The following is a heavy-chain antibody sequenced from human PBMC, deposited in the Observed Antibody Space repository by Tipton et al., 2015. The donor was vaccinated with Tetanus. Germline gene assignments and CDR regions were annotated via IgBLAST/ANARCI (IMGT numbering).Heavy chain of an antibody. D-gene: IGHD1-1*01. CDR2: VSYSGST. CDR3: ARANNEFPKKGPFDS. Sequence: TLSLTCTVSGASISSNTYYWGWIRQPPGKGLEWIASVSYSGSTYYNPSLKSRVTMSVDTSKKDFSVRLGSVTAADTAVYYCARANNEFPKKGPFDSWGQGSLVIVSS. CDR1: GASISSNTYY. J-gene: IGHJ4*02. V-gene: IGHV4-39*02.